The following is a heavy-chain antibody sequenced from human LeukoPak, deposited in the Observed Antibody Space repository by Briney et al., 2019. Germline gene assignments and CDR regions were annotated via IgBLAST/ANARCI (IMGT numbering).Heavy chain of an antibody. J-gene: IGHJ6*03. CDR1: GGSISSGSYY. Sequence: SQTLSLTCTVSGGSISSGSYYWSWIRQPAGKGLEWIGRIYTSGSTNYNPSLKSRVTISVDTSKNQFSLKLSSVTAADTAVYYCARAGGSSSWYAVNYYYYYMDVWGKGTTVTISS. CDR3: ARAGGSSSWYAVNYYYYYMDV. CDR2: IYTSGST. D-gene: IGHD6-13*01. V-gene: IGHV4-61*02.